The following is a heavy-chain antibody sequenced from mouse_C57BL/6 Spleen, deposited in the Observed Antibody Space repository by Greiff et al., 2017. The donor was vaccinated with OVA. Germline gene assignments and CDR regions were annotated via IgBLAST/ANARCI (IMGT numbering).Heavy chain of an antibody. V-gene: IGHV2-3*01. CDR3: AKPVYAMDY. Sequence: VKLMESGPGLVAPSQCLSITCTVSGFSFTSYGVSWVRQPPGKGLEWLGVIWGDGSTNYHSDLITRLSISKDNSKRQVFLKLNSLQTDDTATYCCAKPVYAMDYWGQGTTVTVSS. CDR1: GFSFTSYG. CDR2: IWGDGST. J-gene: IGHJ4*01.